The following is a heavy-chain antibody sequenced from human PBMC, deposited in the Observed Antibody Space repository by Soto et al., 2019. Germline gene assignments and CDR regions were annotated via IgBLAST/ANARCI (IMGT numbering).Heavy chain of an antibody. CDR2: INPGNGNT. CDR1: GYTFTNYA. Sequence: QVQVVQSGAEVKKPGASVKVSCKASGYTFTNYAMHWVRQAPGQRLEWMGWINPGNGNTKNSQKFQGRVTITRDTFASTAYMELSSLRSEDTAVYYCARGVISVTTFNFDLWGRGTRVTVSS. V-gene: IGHV1-3*01. CDR3: ARGVISVTTFNFDL. D-gene: IGHD4-17*01. J-gene: IGHJ2*01.